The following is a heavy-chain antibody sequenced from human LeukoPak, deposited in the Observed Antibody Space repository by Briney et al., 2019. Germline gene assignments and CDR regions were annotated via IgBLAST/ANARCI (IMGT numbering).Heavy chain of an antibody. D-gene: IGHD2-2*01. V-gene: IGHV4-59*08. CDR3: ARQHISTSYYGLDY. Sequence: SETLSLTCTVSGGSISSYYWSWIRQPPGKGLEWIGYIYYSGSTNYNPSLRSRVTMSVDTSQNQFSLNLNSVTAADTAVYYCARQHISTSYYGLDYWGQGIQVTVSS. CDR2: IYYSGST. J-gene: IGHJ4*02. CDR1: GGSISSYY.